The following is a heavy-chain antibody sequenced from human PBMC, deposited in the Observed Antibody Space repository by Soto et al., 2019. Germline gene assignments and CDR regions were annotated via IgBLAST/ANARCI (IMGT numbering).Heavy chain of an antibody. D-gene: IGHD3-3*01. CDR2: INPSGGST. CDR3: ARDRSGYTSYYYYGMDV. CDR1: GYTFTSYY. Sequence: GASVKVSCKASGYTFTSYYMHWVRQAPGQGLEWMGIINPSGGSTSYAQKFQGRVTMTRDTSTSTVYMELSSLRSEDTAVYYCARDRSGYTSYYYYGMDVWGQGTTVTVSS. V-gene: IGHV1-46*01. J-gene: IGHJ6*02.